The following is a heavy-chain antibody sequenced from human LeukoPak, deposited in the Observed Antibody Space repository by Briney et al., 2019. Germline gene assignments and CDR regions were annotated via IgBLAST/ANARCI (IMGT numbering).Heavy chain of an antibody. D-gene: IGHD3-22*01. J-gene: IGHJ1*01. CDR2: INSDGSST. Sequence: GRSLRLSCAASGFTFSSYWMHWVRQAPGKGLVWVSRINSDGSSTSYADSVKGRFTISRDNAKNTLYLQMSSLRAEDTAVYYCARVPLRDSSGPGPEYSQYWGQGTLVTVSS. CDR1: GFTFSSYW. CDR3: ARVPLRDSSGPGPEYSQY. V-gene: IGHV3-74*01.